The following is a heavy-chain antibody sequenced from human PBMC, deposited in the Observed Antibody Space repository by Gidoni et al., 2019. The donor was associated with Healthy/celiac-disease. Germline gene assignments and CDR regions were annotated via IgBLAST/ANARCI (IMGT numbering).Heavy chain of an antibody. Sequence: QVQLVQSGAEVKKPGSSVKVSCKASGGTFSSHAISCVRQAQGQGLEWMGGIIPIFGTANYAQKFQGRVTITADKSTSTAYMELSSLRSEDTAVYYCARGVSWNPRGGYYFDYWGQGTLVTVSS. CDR1: GGTFSSHA. D-gene: IGHD1-1*01. CDR3: ARGVSWNPRGGYYFDY. J-gene: IGHJ4*02. V-gene: IGHV1-69*06. CDR2: IIPIFGTA.